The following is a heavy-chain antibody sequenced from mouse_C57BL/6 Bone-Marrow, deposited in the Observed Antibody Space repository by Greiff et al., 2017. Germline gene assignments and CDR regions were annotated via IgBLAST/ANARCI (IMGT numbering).Heavy chain of an antibody. Sequence: VQLKESGPELVKPGASVKISCKASGYSFTDYNMNWVKQSNGKSLEWIGVINPNYGTTSYNQKFKGKATLTVDQSSSTAYMQLNSLTSEDSAVYYCARGDYYDYSYAMDYWGQGTSVTVSS. J-gene: IGHJ4*01. CDR1: GYSFTDYN. V-gene: IGHV1-39*01. D-gene: IGHD2-4*01. CDR3: ARGDYYDYSYAMDY. CDR2: INPNYGTT.